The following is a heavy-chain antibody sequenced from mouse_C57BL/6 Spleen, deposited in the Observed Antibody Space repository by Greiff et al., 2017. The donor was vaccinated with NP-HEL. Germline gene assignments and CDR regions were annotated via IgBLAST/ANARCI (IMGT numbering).Heavy chain of an antibody. CDR1: GYTFTDYY. Sequence: EVQLQQSGPELVKPGASVKISCKASGYTFTDYYMNWVKQSHGKSLEWIGDINPNNGGTSYNQKFKGKATLTVDKSSSTAYMELRSLTSEDSAVYYCARKFYDGYFFAYWGQGTLVTVSA. D-gene: IGHD2-3*01. CDR3: ARKFYDGYFFAY. J-gene: IGHJ3*01. V-gene: IGHV1-26*01. CDR2: INPNNGGT.